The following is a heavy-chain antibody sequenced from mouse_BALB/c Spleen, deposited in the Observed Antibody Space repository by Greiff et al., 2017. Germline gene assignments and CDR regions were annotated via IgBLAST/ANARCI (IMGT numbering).Heavy chain of an antibody. D-gene: IGHD2-4*01. J-gene: IGHJ4*01. CDR3: ARGDYDGGYYAMDY. V-gene: IGHV5-9-4*01. CDR1: GFTFSSYA. Sequence: EVQRVESGGGLVKPGGSLKLSCAASGFTFSSYAMSWVRQSPEKRLEWVAEISSGGSYTYYPDTVTGRFTISRDNAKNTLYLEMSSLRSEDTAMYYCARGDYDGGYYAMDYWGQGTSVTVSS. CDR2: ISSGGSYT.